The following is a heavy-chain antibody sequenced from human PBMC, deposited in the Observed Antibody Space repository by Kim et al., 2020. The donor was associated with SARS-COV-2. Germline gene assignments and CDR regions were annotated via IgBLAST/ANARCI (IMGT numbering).Heavy chain of an antibody. CDR3: AISSGPSFDY. J-gene: IGHJ4*02. Sequence: SETLSLTCTVSGGSISSSSYYWGWIRQPPGKGLEWIGSIYYSGSTYYNPSLKSRVTISVDTSKNQFSLKLSSVTAADTAVYYCAISSGPSFDYWGQGTL. CDR2: IYYSGST. V-gene: IGHV4-39*07. D-gene: IGHD6-19*01. CDR1: GGSISSSSYY.